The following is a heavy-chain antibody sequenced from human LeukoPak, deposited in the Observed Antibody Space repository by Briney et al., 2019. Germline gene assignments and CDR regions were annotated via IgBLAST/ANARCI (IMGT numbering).Heavy chain of an antibody. V-gene: IGHV3-48*01. CDR3: ASDLAYSYGYL. Sequence: GGSLRLSCAASGFTFSSYSMNWVRQAPGKGLEWVSYISSSSSTIYYADSVKGRFTISRDNAKNSLYLQMNSLRAEDTAVYYCASDLAYSYGYLWGQGTLVTVSS. J-gene: IGHJ5*02. D-gene: IGHD5-18*01. CDR2: ISSSSSTI. CDR1: GFTFSSYS.